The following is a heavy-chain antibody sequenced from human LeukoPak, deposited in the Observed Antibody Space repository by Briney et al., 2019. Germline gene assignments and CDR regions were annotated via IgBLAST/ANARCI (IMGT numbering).Heavy chain of an antibody. CDR3: AKDGTSPFGYYYMDV. V-gene: IGHV3-23*01. J-gene: IGHJ6*03. Sequence: GSLRLSCAASGFTFSSYAMSWVRQAPGKGLEWVSAISGSGGSTYYADSVKGRFTISRDNSENTLYLQMNSLRAEDTAVYYCAKDGTSPFGYYYMDVWGKGTTVTVSS. D-gene: IGHD2-2*01. CDR1: GFTFSSYA. CDR2: ISGSGGST.